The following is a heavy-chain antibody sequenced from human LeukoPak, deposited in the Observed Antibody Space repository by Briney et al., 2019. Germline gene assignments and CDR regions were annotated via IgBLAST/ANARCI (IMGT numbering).Heavy chain of an antibody. CDR1: GGSISSHY. J-gene: IGHJ3*02. CDR3: AGHLVDYEATFDI. V-gene: IGHV4-59*11. Sequence: PSETISLTCTVSGGSISSHYWSWIRQPPGKGLEWIGYMYYSGNTNYNPSLKSRVTISEDTSKNQFSLKLSSVTPADTAVYYCAGHLVDYEATFDIWGQGTMVTVSS. D-gene: IGHD4-17*01. CDR2: MYYSGNT.